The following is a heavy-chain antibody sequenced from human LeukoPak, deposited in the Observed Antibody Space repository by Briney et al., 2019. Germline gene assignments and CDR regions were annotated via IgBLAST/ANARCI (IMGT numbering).Heavy chain of an antibody. J-gene: IGHJ4*02. CDR1: GFTFSSYA. V-gene: IGHV3-30*04. CDR3: ARDLSTRYTYDF. D-gene: IGHD3-16*02. CDR2: ISYDGSDK. Sequence: GRSLRLSCGVSGFTFSSYAVHWVRQAPGRGLEWVAFISYDGSDKYYADSVKGRFTISRDNSKNTLYLQMNSLRVEDTAVYYCARDLSTRYTYDFWGQGTLVTVSS.